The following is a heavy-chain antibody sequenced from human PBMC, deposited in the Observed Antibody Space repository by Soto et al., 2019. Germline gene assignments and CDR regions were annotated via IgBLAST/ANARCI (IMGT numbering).Heavy chain of an antibody. Sequence: GGSLRLSCAASGFTFSDYYVSWIRQAPGQGLEWVSYISSSTSYTNYADSVKGRFTISRDNAKNSLYLQMNSLRAEDTALYYCARDPRLSIAEPYYFDYWGLGTLVTVSS. D-gene: IGHD6-6*01. CDR2: ISSSTSYT. CDR3: ARDPRLSIAEPYYFDY. V-gene: IGHV3-11*06. CDR1: GFTFSDYY. J-gene: IGHJ4*02.